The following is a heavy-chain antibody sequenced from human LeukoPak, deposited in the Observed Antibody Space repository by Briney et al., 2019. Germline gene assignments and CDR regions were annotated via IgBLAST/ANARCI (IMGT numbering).Heavy chain of an antibody. CDR2: ISYSGTT. CDR1: SVSISSSPYH. V-gene: IGHV4-39*01. D-gene: IGHD3-10*01. J-gene: IGHJ4*02. CDR3: AANSADYNTLGSSYKV. Sequence: PSETLSLTCTVSSVSISSSPYHWGWIRQSLGKGLEWIGSISYSGTTYYNPSLKSRVTISVDTSKNQFSLKLSSVTAADTAVYYCAANSADYNTLGSSYKVWGQGTLVTVSS.